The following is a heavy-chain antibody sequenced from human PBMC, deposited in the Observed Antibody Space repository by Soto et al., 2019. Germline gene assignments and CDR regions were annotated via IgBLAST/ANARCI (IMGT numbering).Heavy chain of an antibody. J-gene: IGHJ4*02. V-gene: IGHV1-69*01. CDR1: GGILSTYA. D-gene: IGHD3-10*01. CDR2: IIPLFGTP. Sequence: QVQLVQSGAEVKKPGSSVKVSCKASGGILSTYAISWLRQAPGQGLEWMGGIIPLFGTPNYAQRFQGRVTITADESTSTAYMELSRLRSEDTAVYYCARDGDDYCSGNYYNRVDFWGQGTLVTVSS. CDR3: ARDGDDYCSGNYYNRVDF.